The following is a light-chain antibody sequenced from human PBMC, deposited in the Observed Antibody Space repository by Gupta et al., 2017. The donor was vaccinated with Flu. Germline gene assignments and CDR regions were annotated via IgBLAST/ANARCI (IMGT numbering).Light chain of an antibody. Sequence: SYDLTQPPSVSVSPGQTARIACSGDALPKQYVYWYQHKPGPAPIFVISKDTDRPSGTPEPFSCSSSGTTVTLTISGVQEEEEADYDYQSVDDSSRQPSCVFGGGTKPTVL. CDR3: QSVDDSSRQPSCV. CDR2: KDT. V-gene: IGLV3-25*02. CDR1: ALPKQY. J-gene: IGLJ2*01.